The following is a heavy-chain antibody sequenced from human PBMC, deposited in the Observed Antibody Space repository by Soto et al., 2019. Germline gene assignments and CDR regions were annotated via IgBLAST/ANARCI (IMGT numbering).Heavy chain of an antibody. D-gene: IGHD3-10*01. CDR3: VGSNWFAEFFQH. J-gene: IGHJ1*01. CDR1: GFTFKDFY. CDR2: LSGSGNSR. V-gene: IGHV3-11*01. Sequence: QVQLIESGGGLVKPGGSLRLSCEAAGFTFKDFYMYWIRQAPGKGLEWLASLSGSGNSRFTADSVKGRFTISRDNSKNSVYLQMNDLRVEDTAVYYCVGSNWFAEFFQHWGQGTLVTVSS.